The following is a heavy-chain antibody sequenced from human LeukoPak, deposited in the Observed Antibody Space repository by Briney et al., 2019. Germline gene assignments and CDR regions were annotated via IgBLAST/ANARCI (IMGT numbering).Heavy chain of an antibody. V-gene: IGHV1-69*05. CDR2: IIPIFGTA. Sequence: ASVKVSCKASGYTFTSYYMHWVRQAPGQGLEWMGGIIPIFGTANYAQKFQGRVTITTDESTSTAYMELSSLRSEDTAVYYCARAGYSNRWDGVDYWGQGTLVTVSS. D-gene: IGHD2/OR15-2a*01. CDR3: ARAGYSNRWDGVDY. J-gene: IGHJ4*02. CDR1: GYTFTSYY.